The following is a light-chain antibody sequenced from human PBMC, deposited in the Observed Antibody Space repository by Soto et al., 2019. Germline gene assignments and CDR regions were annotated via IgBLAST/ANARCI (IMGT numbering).Light chain of an antibody. CDR1: SSDVGGYNY. V-gene: IGLV2-14*03. CDR2: DVS. CDR3: ISYTSNSTPVV. J-gene: IGLJ2*01. Sequence: QSALTQPASVSGSPGQSITISCTGTSSDVGGYNYVSWYQHHPGKAPKLMIYDVSNRPSGVSNRFSGSKSGNTASLTISGLQAEDEADYYCISYTSNSTPVVFGGGTKLTVL.